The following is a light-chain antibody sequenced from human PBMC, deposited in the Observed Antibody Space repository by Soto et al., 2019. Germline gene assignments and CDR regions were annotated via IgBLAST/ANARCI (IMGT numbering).Light chain of an antibody. Sequence: QSALTQPASVSGSPGQSITISCTGTSSDIGAYNYVSWYQQHPGKAPKSMIYEVNNRPSGVSDRFSGSESGNTASLTISGLQAEDEADYYCSSYTNSSTYVFGTGTKLPS. CDR1: SSDIGAYNY. CDR2: EVN. CDR3: SSYTNSSTYV. V-gene: IGLV2-14*01. J-gene: IGLJ1*01.